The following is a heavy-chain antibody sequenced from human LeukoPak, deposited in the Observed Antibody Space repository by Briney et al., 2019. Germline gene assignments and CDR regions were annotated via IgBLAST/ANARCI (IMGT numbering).Heavy chain of an antibody. Sequence: ASVKVSCKASGYTFTSYDINWVRQATGQGLEWMGWMNPNSGNTGYAQKFQGRVTMTRNTSISTAYMELSSLRSEDTAVYYCARERWLPSTYYYYYMDVWGKGTTVTVSS. CDR3: ARERWLPSTYYYYYMDV. V-gene: IGHV1-8*01. CDR1: GYTFTSYD. CDR2: MNPNSGNT. J-gene: IGHJ6*03. D-gene: IGHD5-24*01.